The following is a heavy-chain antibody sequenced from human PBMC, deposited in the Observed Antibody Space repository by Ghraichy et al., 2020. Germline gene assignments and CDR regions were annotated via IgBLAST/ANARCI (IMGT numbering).Heavy chain of an antibody. CDR2: IYYSGSA. CDR1: GGSISSDFYY. V-gene: IGHV4-39*01. D-gene: IGHD1-26*01. J-gene: IGHJ3*02. Sequence: SETLSLTCTVSGGSISSDFYYWGWIRQPPGKGLEWIGSIYYSGSAYYKSSLKSRVTISVDTSKNQFSLKVNSATAADTAVYFCARQSDSGTFPFEAFDIWGSGAVVTVSS. CDR3: ARQSDSGTFPFEAFDI.